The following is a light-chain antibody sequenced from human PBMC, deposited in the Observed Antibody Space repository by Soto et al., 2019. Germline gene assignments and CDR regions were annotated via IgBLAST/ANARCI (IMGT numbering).Light chain of an antibody. CDR2: EVS. J-gene: IGLJ1*01. CDR1: SSDVGGHDY. CDR3: FSHSDSNTFYG. V-gene: IGLV2-14*01. Sequence: QSALTQPASVSGSPGQSITISCSGTSSDVGGHDYVSWYQQHPGKAPKLTIFEVSRRPSGVSNRFSASKSGNTASLTISGLQAEDEADYYCFSHSDSNTFYGFGSGTKVTVL.